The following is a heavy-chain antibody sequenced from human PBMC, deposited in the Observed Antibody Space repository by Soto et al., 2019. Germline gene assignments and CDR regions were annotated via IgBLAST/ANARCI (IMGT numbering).Heavy chain of an antibody. V-gene: IGHV3-7*05. CDR1: GFTFSSYW. Sequence: GGSLRLSCAASGFTFSSYWMSWVRQAPGKGLEWVANIKQDGSEKYYVDSVKGRFTISRDNAKNSLYLQMNSLRAEDTAVYYCAGKPGIAAAGTRGYYYYGMDVWGQGTTVTVSS. J-gene: IGHJ6*02. CDR3: AGKPGIAAAGTRGYYYYGMDV. CDR2: IKQDGSEK. D-gene: IGHD6-13*01.